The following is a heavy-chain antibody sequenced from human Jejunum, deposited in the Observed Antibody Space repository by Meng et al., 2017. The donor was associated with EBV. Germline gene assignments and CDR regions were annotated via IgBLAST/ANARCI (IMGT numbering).Heavy chain of an antibody. CDR1: EYTFTNYG. CDR3: ARDERLGPYYFEY. Sequence: VQLVYSGAEVKKPGASVKISCSASEYTFTNYGIHWLRQAPGERLELMGWINTGNGDTLYAQKFQGRVTITRDTSANTVYMDLSSLLSEDTAMYYCARDERLGPYYFEYWGQGTLVTVSS. CDR2: INTGNGDT. V-gene: IGHV1-3*04. D-gene: IGHD6-25*01. J-gene: IGHJ4*02.